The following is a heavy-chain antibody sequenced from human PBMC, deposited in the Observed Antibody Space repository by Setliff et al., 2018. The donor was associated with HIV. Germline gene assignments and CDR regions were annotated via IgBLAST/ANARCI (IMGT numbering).Heavy chain of an antibody. D-gene: IGHD4-17*01. CDR3: ATDYGGNLEYFQH. J-gene: IGHJ1*01. CDR2: IRLDGSDK. Sequence: GGSLRLSCAASGFTFRNYGMHWVRQAPGKGLEWVAFIRLDGSDKYYADSVKGRFTISRDNSKNTLYLQMNSLRAEDTAVYYCATDYGGNLEYFQHWGQGTMVTVSS. CDR1: GFTFRNYG. V-gene: IGHV3-30*02.